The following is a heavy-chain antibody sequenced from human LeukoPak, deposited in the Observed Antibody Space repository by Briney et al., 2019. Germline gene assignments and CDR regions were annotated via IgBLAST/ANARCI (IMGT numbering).Heavy chain of an antibody. D-gene: IGHD3-16*01. CDR2: ISAYNGKT. CDR3: ARVGRIFGGELDY. J-gene: IGHJ4*02. V-gene: IGHV1-18*01. CDR1: GYTFSSYG. Sequence: AASVKVSCKASGYTFSSYGISWARQAPGQGLEWMGWISAYNGKTNYEQKFQGRITMTIDTSTSTAYMELRSLRSDDAAVYYCARVGRIFGGELDYWGQGTLVTVSS.